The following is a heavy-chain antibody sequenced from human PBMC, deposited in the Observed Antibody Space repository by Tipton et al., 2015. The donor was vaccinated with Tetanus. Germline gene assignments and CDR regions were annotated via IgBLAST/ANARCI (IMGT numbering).Heavy chain of an antibody. CDR3: AREGRGPHGEENYYYYGMDV. Sequence: QLVQSGAEVKKPGASVKVSCKASGYTFTSYGISWVRQAPGQGLELMGWISAYNGNTNYAQKLQCRVTMTTDTSTSTAYMELRSRRSDDTAVYYCAREGRGPHGEENYYYYGMDVWGQGTTVTVSS. V-gene: IGHV1-18*04. CDR2: ISAYNGNT. CDR1: GYTFTSYG. J-gene: IGHJ6*02. D-gene: IGHD7-27*01.